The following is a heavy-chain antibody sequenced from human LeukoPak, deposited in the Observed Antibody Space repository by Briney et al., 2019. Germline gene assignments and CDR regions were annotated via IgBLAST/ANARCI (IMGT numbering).Heavy chain of an antibody. CDR1: GGTFSSYA. CDR2: ISAYNGNT. J-gene: IGHJ4*02. V-gene: IGHV1-18*01. CDR3: AISFGHSMILLL. D-gene: IGHD3-16*01. Sequence: ASVKVSCKASGGTFSSYAISWVRQAPGQGLEWMGWISAYNGNTNYAQKLQGRVTMTTDTSTSTAYMELRSLRSDDTAVYYCAISFGHSMILLLWGQGTLVTVSS.